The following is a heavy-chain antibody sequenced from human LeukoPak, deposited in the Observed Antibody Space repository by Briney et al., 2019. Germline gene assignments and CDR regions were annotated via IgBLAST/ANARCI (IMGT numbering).Heavy chain of an antibody. D-gene: IGHD7-27*01. CDR2: IYHSGST. CDR1: RYSISSGYY. V-gene: IGHV4-38-2*02. Sequence: SETLSLTCTVSRYSISSGYYWGWIRQPPGKGLEWIGSIYHSGSTHYKPSLKSRVTISIDTSKNQFSLKLSSVTAADTAVYYCARSPGEGYYYYYYMDVWGKGTTVTVSS. CDR3: ARSPGEGYYYYYYMDV. J-gene: IGHJ6*03.